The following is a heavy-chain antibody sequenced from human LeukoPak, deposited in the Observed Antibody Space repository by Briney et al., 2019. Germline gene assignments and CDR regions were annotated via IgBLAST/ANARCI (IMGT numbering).Heavy chain of an antibody. CDR2: IIPIFGTA. J-gene: IGHJ6*02. Sequence: KVSCKASGGTFSSYAISWVRQAPGQGLEWMGGIIPIFGTANYAQKFQGRVTITADKSTSTAYMELSSLRSEDTAVYYCARVYPGYSYSPAHNYYYGMDVWGQGTTVTVSS. D-gene: IGHD5-18*01. CDR1: GGTFSSYA. V-gene: IGHV1-69*06. CDR3: ARVYPGYSYSPAHNYYYGMDV.